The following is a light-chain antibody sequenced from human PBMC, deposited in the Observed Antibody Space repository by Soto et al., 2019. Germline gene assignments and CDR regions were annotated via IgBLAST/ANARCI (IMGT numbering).Light chain of an antibody. Sequence: VLTECRVKLSLSQEETDTSSWSTSQTVNSDYLAWFQQRPGQAPRLLIYGASSRATGIPDRFSGSGSGTDFTLTISSLEPEDFAVYYCQQRSNWPPAFGQGTRLEIK. CDR1: QTVNSDY. CDR2: GAS. V-gene: IGKV3D-20*02. J-gene: IGKJ5*01. CDR3: QQRSNWPPA.